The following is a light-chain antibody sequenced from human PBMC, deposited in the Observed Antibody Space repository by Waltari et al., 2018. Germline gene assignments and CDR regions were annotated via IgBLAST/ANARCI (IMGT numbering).Light chain of an antibody. CDR1: SSNTGAGYD. CDR3: QSFDGSLGGSV. J-gene: IGLJ1*01. V-gene: IGLV1-40*01. Sequence: QSVLTQPPSVSGAPGQRVTISCTGSSSNTGAGYDVHWYQLLPGRAPKLLIKENRKRPSGVPDRFSGSKSGTSASLAITGLQTEDEGDYYCQSFDGSLGGSVFGIGTKVSVL. CDR2: ENR.